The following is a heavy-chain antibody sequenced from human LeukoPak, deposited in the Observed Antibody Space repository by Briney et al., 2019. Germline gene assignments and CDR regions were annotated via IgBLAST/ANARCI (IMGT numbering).Heavy chain of an antibody. CDR1: GGSFSGYY. Sequence: SDTLSLTCAVYGGSFSGYYWSCIRQPPGKGLEWIGEINHRGSTNYNPSLKSRVTISVDTSKNQFSLKLSSVTAADTAVYYCARGYNIIAARPYYYYMDVWGKGTTVTVSS. CDR2: INHRGST. CDR3: ARGYNIIAARPYYYYMDV. D-gene: IGHD6-6*01. V-gene: IGHV4-34*01. J-gene: IGHJ6*03.